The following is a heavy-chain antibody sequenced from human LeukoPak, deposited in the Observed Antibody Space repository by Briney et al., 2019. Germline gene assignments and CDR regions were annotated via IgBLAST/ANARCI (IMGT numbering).Heavy chain of an antibody. J-gene: IGHJ4*02. CDR2: IYTGGST. Sequence: SETLSLTCTVSGGSISSSSYYWSWIRQPAGKGLEWIGRIYTGGSTNYNPSLKSRVTMSVDTSKNQFSLKLSSVTAADTAVYYCARDGGLSYYDYSGYFRGWGQGTLVTVSS. D-gene: IGHD3-22*01. CDR1: GGSISSSSYY. V-gene: IGHV4-61*02. CDR3: ARDGGLSYYDYSGYFRG.